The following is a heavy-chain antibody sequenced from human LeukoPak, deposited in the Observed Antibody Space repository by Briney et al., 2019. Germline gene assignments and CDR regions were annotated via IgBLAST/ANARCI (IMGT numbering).Heavy chain of an antibody. J-gene: IGHJ5*02. CDR1: GGSITGYY. CDR3: AGVFRGAVTSNWFDP. CDR2: ISDSGST. Sequence: SETLSLTSTVSGGSITGYYWTWIRQPPGKGLEWIGYISDSGSTNYNPSLKSRVTMSVDSSNTEFSLRLNSVTAADTAVYYCAGVFRGAVTSNWFDPWGQGTLVTVSS. V-gene: IGHV4-59*01. D-gene: IGHD4-17*01.